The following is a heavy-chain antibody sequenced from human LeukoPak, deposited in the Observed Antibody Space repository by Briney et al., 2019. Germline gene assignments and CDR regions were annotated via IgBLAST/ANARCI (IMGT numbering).Heavy chain of an antibody. CDR1: GYMFNIYD. CDR3: ARSPPSTGYDRFDT. D-gene: IGHD5-12*01. J-gene: IGHJ4*02. CDR2: ISAFNGNT. V-gene: IGHV1-18*01. Sequence: ASVKLSCKASGYMFNIYDISWVRQAPGHGLEWMGWISAFNGNTNYARNFQDRVTMTTDTSTSTAYMELTSLRSDDTAVYYCARSPPSTGYDRFDTWGQGTLVTVSS.